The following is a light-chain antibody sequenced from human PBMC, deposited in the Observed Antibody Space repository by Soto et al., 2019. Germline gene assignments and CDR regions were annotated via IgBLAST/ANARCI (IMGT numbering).Light chain of an antibody. CDR1: QSVTRGY. J-gene: IGKJ1*01. Sequence: EIVLTQSPGTLSLSPGEGATLSCRAGQSVTRGYLAWYQQKPGQAPRLLIYGASIRATGIPDRFSGSGSGPDFTLTISRLEPEDFAVYYCQQYGSSRTFGHGTKVEI. CDR2: GAS. V-gene: IGKV3-20*01. CDR3: QQYGSSRT.